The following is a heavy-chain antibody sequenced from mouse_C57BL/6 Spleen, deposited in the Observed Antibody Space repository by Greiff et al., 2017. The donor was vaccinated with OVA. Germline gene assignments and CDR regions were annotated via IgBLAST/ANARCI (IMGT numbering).Heavy chain of an antibody. V-gene: IGHV1-42*01. J-gene: IGHJ3*01. CDR3: ARIYYGNLGFAY. Sequence: VQLQQSGPELVKPGASVKISCKASGYSFTGYYMNWVKQSPKKSLEWIGEINPSTGGTTYNQKFKAKATLTVDKSSSTAYMQLKSLTSEDSAVYYCARIYYGNLGFAYWGQGTLVTVSA. CDR2: INPSTGGT. D-gene: IGHD2-1*01. CDR1: GYSFTGYY.